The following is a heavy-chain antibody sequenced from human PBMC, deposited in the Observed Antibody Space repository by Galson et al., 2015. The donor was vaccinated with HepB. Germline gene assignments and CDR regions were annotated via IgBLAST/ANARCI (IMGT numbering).Heavy chain of an antibody. CDR1: GYTFTSYA. D-gene: IGHD6-19*01. CDR2: IIPIFGTA. J-gene: IGHJ5*02. CDR3: ARGGIAVAGTENWFDP. Sequence: SVKVSCKASGYTFTSYAMHWVRQAPGQRLEWMGGIIPIFGTANYAQKFQGRVTITADESTSTAYMELSSLRSEDTAVYYCARGGIAVAGTENWFDPWGQGTLVTVSS. V-gene: IGHV1-69*13.